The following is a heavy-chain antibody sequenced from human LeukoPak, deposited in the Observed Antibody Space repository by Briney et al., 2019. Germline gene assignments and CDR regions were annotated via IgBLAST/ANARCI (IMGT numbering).Heavy chain of an antibody. D-gene: IGHD3-3*01. Sequence: QSGGSLRHSCVASGFTFGKYWMSWVRQAPGKGLEWVANIKLDGSEKNYVDSVKGRFTISRDNTKNSLYLQMNSLRAEDTAVFYCARDQYDTWSRRGNFDSWGQGTLVIVSS. CDR3: ARDQYDTWSRRGNFDS. CDR2: IKLDGSEK. V-gene: IGHV3-7*03. CDR1: GFTFGKYW. J-gene: IGHJ4*02.